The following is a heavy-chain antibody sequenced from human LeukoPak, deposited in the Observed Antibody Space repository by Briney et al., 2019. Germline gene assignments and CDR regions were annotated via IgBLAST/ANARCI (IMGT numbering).Heavy chain of an antibody. J-gene: IGHJ6*03. V-gene: IGHV3-23*01. CDR2: ISGSGGDT. CDR1: GFTFSSYG. Sequence: GGSLRLSCAASGFTFSSYGMSWVRQAPGKGLGWVSAISGSGGDTYYADSVKGRFTISRDNAKNTLYLQMNSLRAEDTAVYYCARYRSGGGSYYYYYYYMDVWGKGTTVTVSS. D-gene: IGHD1-26*01. CDR3: ARYRSGGGSYYYYYYYMDV.